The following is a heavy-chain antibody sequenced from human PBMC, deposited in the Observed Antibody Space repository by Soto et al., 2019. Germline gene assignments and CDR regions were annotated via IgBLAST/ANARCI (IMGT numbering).Heavy chain of an antibody. CDR1: GYTLTELS. V-gene: IGHV1-24*01. D-gene: IGHD2-2*01. J-gene: IGHJ3*02. CDR3: ATPLRDSVPADFADSLDI. CDR2: FDPEDGET. Sequence: ASVKVSCKVSGYTLTELSMHWVRQAPGKGLEWMGGFDPEDGETIYAQKFQGRVTMTVDTSTDTAYMELSSLRSEDTAVHYCATPLRDSVPADFADSLDIWHPGTM.